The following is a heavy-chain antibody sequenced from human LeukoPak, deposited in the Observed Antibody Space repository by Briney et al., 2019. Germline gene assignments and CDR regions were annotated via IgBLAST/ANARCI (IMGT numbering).Heavy chain of an antibody. J-gene: IGHJ4*02. Sequence: PSETLSLTCTVSGGSISSSSYYWGWIRQPPGKGLEWIGSIYYSGSTYYNPSLKSRVTISVDTSKNQFSLKLSSVTAADTAVYYCARQTPKSYFDYWGQGTLVTVSS. CDR3: ARQTPKSYFDY. CDR1: GGSISSSSYY. CDR2: IYYSGST. V-gene: IGHV4-39*01.